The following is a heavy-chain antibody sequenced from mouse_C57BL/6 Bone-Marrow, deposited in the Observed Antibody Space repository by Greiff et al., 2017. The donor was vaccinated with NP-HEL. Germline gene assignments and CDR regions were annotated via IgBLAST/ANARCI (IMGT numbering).Heavy chain of an antibody. CDR1: GFTFSSYD. Sequence: EVKLVESGGGLVKPGGSLKLSCAASGFTFSSYDMSWVRQTPEKRLEWVATISDGGSYTYYQDNVKGRFTFSRDNAKNNPYLQMSHLKSEDTAMYSCARDYYSNYPFAYWGRGTLVTVSA. CDR2: ISDGGSYT. CDR3: ARDYYSNYPFAY. D-gene: IGHD2-5*01. J-gene: IGHJ3*01. V-gene: IGHV5-4*01.